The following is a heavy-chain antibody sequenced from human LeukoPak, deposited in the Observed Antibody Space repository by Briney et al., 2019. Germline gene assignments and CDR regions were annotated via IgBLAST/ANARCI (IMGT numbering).Heavy chain of an antibody. CDR2: ISGSGGST. J-gene: IGHJ4*02. CDR3: ARNLGYFDPAHDY. V-gene: IGHV3-23*01. CDR1: GFTFSNYA. D-gene: IGHD3-9*01. Sequence: GGSLRLSCAASGFTFSNYAMSWVRQAPGKGLEWVSTISGSGGSTYYADSVKGRFTISRDNAKNSLYLQMNSLRAEDTALYYCARNLGYFDPAHDYWGQGTLVTVSS.